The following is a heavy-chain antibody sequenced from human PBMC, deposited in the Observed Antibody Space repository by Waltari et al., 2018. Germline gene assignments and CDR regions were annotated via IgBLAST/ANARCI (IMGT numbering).Heavy chain of an antibody. CDR1: GYTFTSYA. J-gene: IGHJ4*02. CDR2: INAGNGNT. D-gene: IGHD4-4*01. Sequence: QVQLVQSGAEVKKPGASVKVSCKASGYTFTSYAMHWVRQAPGQRLEWMGWINAGNGNTKYSQKCQGRVTSTRDTSASTAYMELSSLRSKDTAVHYCARGDYSNYELDYWGQGTLVTVSS. CDR3: ARGDYSNYELDY. V-gene: IGHV1-3*01.